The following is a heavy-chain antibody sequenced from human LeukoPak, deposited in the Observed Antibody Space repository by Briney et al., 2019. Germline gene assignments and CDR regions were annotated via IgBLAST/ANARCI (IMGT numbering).Heavy chain of an antibody. CDR2: ISGNGGVT. CDR3: AKDDNYIRFLS. V-gene: IGHV3-23*01. D-gene: IGHD3-16*01. Sequence: GGSLRLSCAASGFTFSNYAMSWVRQAPGKGLEWVSVISGNGGVTYYADSVKGRFTISRENSKNTLYLQMNSLRAEDTAVYYCAKDDNYIRFLSWGQGTLVTVSS. J-gene: IGHJ5*02. CDR1: GFTFSNYA.